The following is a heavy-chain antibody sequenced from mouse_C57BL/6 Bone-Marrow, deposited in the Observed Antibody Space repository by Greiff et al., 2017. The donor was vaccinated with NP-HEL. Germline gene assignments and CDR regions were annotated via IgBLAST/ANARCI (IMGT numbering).Heavy chain of an antibody. D-gene: IGHD4-1*01. V-gene: IGHV5-12*01. CDR2: ISNGGGST. CDR1: GFTFSDYY. CDR3: ARHGDWEGFAY. Sequence: EVQLVESGGGLVQPGGSLKLSCAASGFTFSDYYMYWVRQTPEKRLEWVAYISNGGGSTYYPDTVKGRFTISRDNAKNTLYLQMSRLKSEDTAMYYCARHGDWEGFAYWGQGTLVTVSA. J-gene: IGHJ3*01.